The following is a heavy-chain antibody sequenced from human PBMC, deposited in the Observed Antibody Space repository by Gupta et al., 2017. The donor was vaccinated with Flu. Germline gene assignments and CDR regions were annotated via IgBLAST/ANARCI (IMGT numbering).Heavy chain of an antibody. Sequence: QGKLVESGGGVVQPGRSLRLSCAASRFVFGSYGMNWVRQAPGKGLEWVAMISYDGDKTSYVDSVKGRFTVSRDNSRDTLYLQMNSLTDDDTAVYYCAKTGTTGYFYMDVWGNGTTVSVSS. D-gene: IGHD1-7*01. CDR1: RFVFGSYG. CDR2: ISYDGDKT. V-gene: IGHV3-30*18. CDR3: AKTGTTGYFYMDV. J-gene: IGHJ6*03.